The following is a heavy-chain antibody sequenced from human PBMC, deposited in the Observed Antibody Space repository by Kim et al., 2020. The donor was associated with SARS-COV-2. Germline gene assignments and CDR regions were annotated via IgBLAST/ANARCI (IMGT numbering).Heavy chain of an antibody. Sequence: SQKFQGRVTITRDTSASTAYMELSSLRSEDTAVYYCARGFLVAARPPIDYWGQGTLVTVSS. CDR3: ARGFLVAARPPIDY. D-gene: IGHD6-6*01. J-gene: IGHJ4*02. V-gene: IGHV1-3*01.